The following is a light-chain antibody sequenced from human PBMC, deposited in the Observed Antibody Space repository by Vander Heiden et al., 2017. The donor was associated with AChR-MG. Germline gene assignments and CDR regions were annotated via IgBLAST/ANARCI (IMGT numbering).Light chain of an antibody. CDR3: QEYNSYSPFT. J-gene: IGKJ1*01. Sequence: DIQMTQSPSTLSASVGDRVTITCRASQRISNWLAWYQQKPGKAPKLLIYDVSSLKSGVPSRFSGSGSGTEFTLTISSLQPDDFATYYCQEYNSYSPFTFGQGTKVEIK. CDR1: QRISNW. CDR2: DVS. V-gene: IGKV1-5*01.